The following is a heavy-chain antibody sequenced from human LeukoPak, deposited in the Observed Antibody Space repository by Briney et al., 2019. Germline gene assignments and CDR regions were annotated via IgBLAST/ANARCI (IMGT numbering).Heavy chain of an antibody. Sequence: GGSLRLSCAASGFTFSTYAMNWVRQAPGRGLEWVAVISYDGRQNYYADSVKGRFTISRDNSKNTLYLQMNSLRAEDTAVYYCAILGLFRELVEDYWGQGTLVTVSS. CDR3: AILGLFRELVEDY. D-gene: IGHD6-6*01. V-gene: IGHV3-30*04. J-gene: IGHJ4*02. CDR1: GFTFSTYA. CDR2: ISYDGRQN.